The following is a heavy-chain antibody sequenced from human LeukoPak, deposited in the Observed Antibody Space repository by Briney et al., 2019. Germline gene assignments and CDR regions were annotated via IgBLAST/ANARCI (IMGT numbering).Heavy chain of an antibody. CDR1: GFTFSSYG. D-gene: IGHD6-19*01. Sequence: GGSLRLSCAASGFTFSSYGMHWVRQAPGKGLEWVAVIWYDGSNKYYADSVKGRFTISRDNSKNTLYLQMNSLRAEDTAVYYCARGVVAGPFNWFDPWGQGTLVTVSS. CDR3: ARGVVAGPFNWFDP. V-gene: IGHV3-33*01. CDR2: IWYDGSNK. J-gene: IGHJ5*02.